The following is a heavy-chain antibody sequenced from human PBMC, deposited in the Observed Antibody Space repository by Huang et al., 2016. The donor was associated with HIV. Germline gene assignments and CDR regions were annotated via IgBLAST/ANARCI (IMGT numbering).Heavy chain of an antibody. Sequence: QVQLQQWGAGLLKPSETLSLTCAVFGGSFSGYYWNWIRQPPGKGLEWIGEINHSGSTNYPPTLQSRVTMEVDTSKNQVSLKLNSGTAADTTVYYCARGRLNSNSRYNDWFDPWGQGTLVTVSS. J-gene: IGHJ5*02. D-gene: IGHD6-13*01. V-gene: IGHV4-34*01. CDR1: GGSFSGYY. CDR3: ARGRLNSNSRYNDWFDP. CDR2: INHSGST.